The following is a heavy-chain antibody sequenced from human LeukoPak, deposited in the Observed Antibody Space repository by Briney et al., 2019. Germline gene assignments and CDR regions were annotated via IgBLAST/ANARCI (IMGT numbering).Heavy chain of an antibody. CDR2: IHYSGST. Sequence: SENLSFTCTVSGCSISSSSYYWGWIRQPPGKRLEWIGSIHYSGSTYYNPSLKSRVTISVDTSKNQFSLKLSSVTAADTAVYYCARDQSPLTAMTLGPPANWGQGTLVTVSS. J-gene: IGHJ4*02. V-gene: IGHV4-39*07. D-gene: IGHD5-18*01. CDR3: ARDQSPLTAMTLGPPAN. CDR1: GCSISSSSYY.